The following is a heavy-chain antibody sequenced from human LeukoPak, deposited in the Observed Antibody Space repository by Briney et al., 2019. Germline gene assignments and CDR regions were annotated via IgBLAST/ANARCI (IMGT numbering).Heavy chain of an antibody. CDR2: ISGSGGST. CDR3: ARNPYCSGGSCYGGPHY. CDR1: GFTFSSYA. J-gene: IGHJ4*02. Sequence: GGSLRLSCAASGFTFSSYAMSWVRQAPGKGLEWVSAISGSGGSTYHADSVKGRFTISRDNSKNTLYLQMNSLRAEDTAVYYCARNPYCSGGSCYGGPHYWGQGTLVTVSS. D-gene: IGHD2-15*01. V-gene: IGHV3-23*01.